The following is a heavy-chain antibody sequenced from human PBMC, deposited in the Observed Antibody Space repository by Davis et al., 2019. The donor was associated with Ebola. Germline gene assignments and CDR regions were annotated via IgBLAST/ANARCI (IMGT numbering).Heavy chain of an antibody. CDR1: GNNLTTSW. CDR3: ASGMIVMGFRFDY. V-gene: IGHV5-51*01. D-gene: IGHD2-21*01. Sequence: GESLKISCKSSGNNLTTSWIAWVRQMPGKGVEWMAMIYPGDSTTKYSPSFRGLVTISVDRSTTTAYLQWNSLKASDTAMYYCASGMIVMGFRFDYWGQGTPVTVSS. CDR2: IYPGDSTT. J-gene: IGHJ4*02.